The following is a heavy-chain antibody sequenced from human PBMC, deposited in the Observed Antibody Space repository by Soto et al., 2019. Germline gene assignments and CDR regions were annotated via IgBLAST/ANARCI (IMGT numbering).Heavy chain of an antibody. D-gene: IGHD3-3*01. CDR1: GFTFSSYA. Sequence: EVQLLESGGGLVQPGGSLRLSCAASGFTFSSYAMSWVRQAPGKGLEWVSAISGSGGSTYYADSVKGRFTTSRDNSKNTLYLQMNSLRAEDTAVYYCAKDSFGVVKVFDYWGQGTLVTVSS. CDR2: ISGSGGST. CDR3: AKDSFGVVKVFDY. J-gene: IGHJ4*02. V-gene: IGHV3-23*01.